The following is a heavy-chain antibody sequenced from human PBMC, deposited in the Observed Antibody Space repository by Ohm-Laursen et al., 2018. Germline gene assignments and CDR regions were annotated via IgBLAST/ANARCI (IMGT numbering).Heavy chain of an antibody. CDR2: IIPIFGTA. Sequence: SSVKVSCKASGYTFTSYGISWVRQAPGQGLEWMGGIIPIFGTANYTQKFQGRVTITADESTSTAYMELSSLRSEDTAVYYCARQRGYSGYDLNYWGQGTLVTVSS. V-gene: IGHV1-69*01. J-gene: IGHJ4*02. CDR1: GYTFTSYG. D-gene: IGHD5-12*01. CDR3: ARQRGYSGYDLNY.